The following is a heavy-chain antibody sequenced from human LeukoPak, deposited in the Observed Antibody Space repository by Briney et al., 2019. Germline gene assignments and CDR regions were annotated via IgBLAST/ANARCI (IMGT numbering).Heavy chain of an antibody. D-gene: IGHD5-18*01. CDR3: ARGRIQLSPTIDY. V-gene: IGHV1-2*02. Sequence: ASVKVSCKASGYTFTGYYMHWVRQAPGQGLEWMGWTNPNSGGTNYAQKFQGRVTMTRDTSISTAYMELSRLRSDDTAVYYCARGRIQLSPTIDYWGQGTLVTVSS. CDR2: TNPNSGGT. CDR1: GYTFTGYY. J-gene: IGHJ4*02.